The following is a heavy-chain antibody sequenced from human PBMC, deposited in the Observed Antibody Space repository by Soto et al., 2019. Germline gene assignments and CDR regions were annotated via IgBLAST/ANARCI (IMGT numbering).Heavy chain of an antibody. CDR1: GGSISSYY. J-gene: IGHJ4*02. Sequence: NPSETLSLTCTVSGGSISSYYWSWIRQPPGKGLEWIGYIHYSGSTNYNPSLKSRVTISVDTSKNQFSLKLSSVTAADTAVYYCARYDYGACDYWGQGTLVTVSS. CDR3: ARYDYGACDY. CDR2: IHYSGST. V-gene: IGHV4-59*01. D-gene: IGHD4-17*01.